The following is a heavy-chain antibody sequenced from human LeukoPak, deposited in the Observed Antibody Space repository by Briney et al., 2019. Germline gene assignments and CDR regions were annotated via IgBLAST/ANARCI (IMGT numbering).Heavy chain of an antibody. CDR1: GGSISNSY. D-gene: IGHD2-21*01. J-gene: IGHJ4*02. CDR3: ARHEFASPFDS. V-gene: IGHV4-59*08. Sequence: SETLSLTCTVSGGSISNSYWSWIRQPPGKGLEWIGYIYYTGDSNYNPSLKSRVAISLDTSKNQLSLDLRSVTAADTAVYYCARHEFASPFDSWGQGTLVTVSS. CDR2: IYYTGDS.